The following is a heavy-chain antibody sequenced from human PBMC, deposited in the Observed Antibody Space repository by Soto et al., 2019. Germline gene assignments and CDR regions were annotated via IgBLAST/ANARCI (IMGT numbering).Heavy chain of an antibody. Sequence: SETLSLTCTVSGASISGYYWSWIRKPAGKGLEWIGRIYATGTTDYNPSLKSRVMMSVDTSKKQFSLRLRSVTAADTAVYYCVRDGTKTLRDWFDPWGQGISVTVSS. J-gene: IGHJ5*02. CDR3: VRDGTKTLRDWFDP. D-gene: IGHD1-1*01. V-gene: IGHV4-4*07. CDR2: IYATGTT. CDR1: GASISGYY.